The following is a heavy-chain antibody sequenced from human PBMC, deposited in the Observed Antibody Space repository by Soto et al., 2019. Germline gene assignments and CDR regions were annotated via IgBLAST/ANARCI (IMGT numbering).Heavy chain of an antibody. CDR2: IYHSGST. CDR1: GGSISSGGYS. CDR3: ARGVTTVTTFDY. Sequence: QLQLQESGSGLVKPSQTLSLTCAVSGGSISSGGYSCNWIRQPPGKGLEWIGYIYHSGSTYYNPSLKTRVTITVDRPKNQFSLKLSSVTAADTAVYYCARGVTTVTTFDYWGQGTLVTVSS. J-gene: IGHJ4*02. D-gene: IGHD4-17*01. V-gene: IGHV4-30-2*01.